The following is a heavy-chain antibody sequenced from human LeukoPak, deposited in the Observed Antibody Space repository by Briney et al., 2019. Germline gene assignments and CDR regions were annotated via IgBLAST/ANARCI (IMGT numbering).Heavy chain of an antibody. CDR1: LGIHSRYP. CDR2: IIPIFGTA. Sequence: SVKVSCKGSLGIHSRYPIRWVGQAPGQGLEWMGGIIPIFGTANYAQKFQGRVTITADESTSNSFMELSSLRLENTALFSCATGKAAAGPACCYGMYVWGQGTTVTVSS. CDR3: ATGKAAAGPACCYGMYV. D-gene: IGHD6-13*01. J-gene: IGHJ6*02. V-gene: IGHV1-69*13.